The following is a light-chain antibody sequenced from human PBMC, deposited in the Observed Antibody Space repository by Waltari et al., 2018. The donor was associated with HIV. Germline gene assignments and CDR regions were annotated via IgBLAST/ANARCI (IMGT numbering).Light chain of an antibody. V-gene: IGKV3-15*01. CDR2: GAS. Sequence: EIVMTQSPATLSVSPGERATLSCRASQSVSSNLAWYQQKPGQAPILLIFGASTRATGIPARFSGGGSGTDFTLSISSLQSEDFALYYCQQYNDWPRTFGQGTKVEIK. CDR1: QSVSSN. J-gene: IGKJ1*01. CDR3: QQYNDWPRT.